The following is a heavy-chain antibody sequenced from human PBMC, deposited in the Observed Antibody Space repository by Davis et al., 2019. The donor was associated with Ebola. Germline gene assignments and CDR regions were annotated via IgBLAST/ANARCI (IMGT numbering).Heavy chain of an antibody. CDR1: GGSISSSSYY. CDR2: INHSGST. CDR3: ARGAGGWYFNYFDY. D-gene: IGHD6-19*01. Sequence: MPSETLSLTCTVSGGSISSSSYYWGWIRQPPGKGLEWIGEINHSGSTNYNPSLKSRVTISVDTSKNQSSLKLSSVTAADTAVYYCARGAGGWYFNYFDYWGQGTLVTVSS. J-gene: IGHJ4*02. V-gene: IGHV4-39*07.